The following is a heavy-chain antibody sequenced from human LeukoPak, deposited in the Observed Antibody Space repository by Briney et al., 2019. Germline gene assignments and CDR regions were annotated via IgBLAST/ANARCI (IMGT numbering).Heavy chain of an antibody. J-gene: IGHJ4*02. D-gene: IGHD4-17*01. CDR3: ARASSDYGDYYFDY. CDR1: GGSISSGGYY. CDR2: IYYSGST. V-gene: IGHV4-31*03. Sequence: PSETLSLNCTVSGGSISSGGYYWNWIRQHPGKGLEWIGYIYYSGSTYYNPSLKSRVTISVDTSKNQFSLKLSSVTAADTAVYYCARASSDYGDYYFDYWGQGTLVTVSS.